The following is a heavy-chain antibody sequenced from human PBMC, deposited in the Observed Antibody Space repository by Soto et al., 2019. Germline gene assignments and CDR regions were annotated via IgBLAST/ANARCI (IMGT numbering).Heavy chain of an antibody. D-gene: IGHD3-3*01. Sequence: PSETLSLTCSVSGGSVSSGVYYWSWIRQPPGKGLELIGYISNSGITNYNPSLTSRVAISLDRSRNQFSLKLTSVTAADTAVYYCARLRITTFGVVTGHYFDYGGRGTLVTVSS. CDR3: ARLRITTFGVVTGHYFDY. CDR2: ISNSGIT. J-gene: IGHJ4*02. CDR1: GGSVSSGVYY. V-gene: IGHV4-61*08.